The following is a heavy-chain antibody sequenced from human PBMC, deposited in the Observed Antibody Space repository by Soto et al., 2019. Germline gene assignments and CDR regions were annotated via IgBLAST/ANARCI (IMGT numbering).Heavy chain of an antibody. J-gene: IGHJ5*02. CDR1: GFTFSSYA. CDR2: ISYDGSNK. V-gene: IGHV3-30-3*01. Sequence: QVQLVESGGGVVQPGRSLRLSCAASGFTFSSYAMHWVRQAPGKGLEWVAVISYDGSNKYYADSVKGRFTISRDNSKNTLYLQMNSLRAEDTDVYYCARDGAYDFWSGYYYNWFDPWGQGTLVTVSS. D-gene: IGHD3-3*01. CDR3: ARDGAYDFWSGYYYNWFDP.